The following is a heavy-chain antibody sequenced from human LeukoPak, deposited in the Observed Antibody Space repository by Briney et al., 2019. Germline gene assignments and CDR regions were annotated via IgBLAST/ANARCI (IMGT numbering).Heavy chain of an antibody. J-gene: IGHJ4*02. CDR1: GFTFNSYA. CDR3: AKAPTGYCSGGSCYHFDY. D-gene: IGHD2-15*01. CDR2: ISGRGGNT. Sequence: PGGSLRLSCAASGFTFNSYAMSWVRQAPGKGLEWVSAISGRGGNTYYADSVKGRFTISRDNSKNTLYLQMNSLRAEDTAVYYCAKAPTGYCSGGSCYHFDYWGQGTQVTVSS. V-gene: IGHV3-23*01.